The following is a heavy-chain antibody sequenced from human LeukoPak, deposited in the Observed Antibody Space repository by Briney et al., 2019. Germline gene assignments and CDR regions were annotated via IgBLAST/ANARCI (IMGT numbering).Heavy chain of an antibody. J-gene: IGHJ4*02. Sequence: SETLSLTCTVSGGSISSTTHYWSWIRQPPGKGLEWIGYIYYSGSTNYNPSLKSRVTISVDTSKNQFSLKLSSVTAADTAVYYCARQEYYDSSGYYGFDYWGQGTLVTVSS. CDR1: GGSISSTTHY. CDR2: IYYSGST. D-gene: IGHD3-22*01. CDR3: ARQEYYDSSGYYGFDY. V-gene: IGHV4-61*05.